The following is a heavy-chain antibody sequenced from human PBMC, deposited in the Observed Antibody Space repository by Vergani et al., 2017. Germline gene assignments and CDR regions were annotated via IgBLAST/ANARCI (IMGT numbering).Heavy chain of an antibody. D-gene: IGHD3-22*01. CDR2: SIPIFGTA. CDR3: ARANHFIYYDSSGYYQNWFDP. CDR1: GGTFSSYA. V-gene: IGHV1-69*01. J-gene: IGHJ5*02. Sequence: QVQLVQSGAEVKKPGSSVKVSCKASGGTFSSYAISWVRQAPGQGLEWMGGSIPIFGTANYAQKFQGRVTITADESTSTAYMELSSLRSEDTAVYYCARANHFIYYDSSGYYQNWFDPWGQGTLVTVSS.